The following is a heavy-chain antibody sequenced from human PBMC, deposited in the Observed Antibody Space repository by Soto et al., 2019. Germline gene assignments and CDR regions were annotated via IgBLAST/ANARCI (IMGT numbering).Heavy chain of an antibody. D-gene: IGHD2-15*01. CDR1: GFTFSSYS. Sequence: GGSLRLSCAASGFTFSSYSMNWVRQAPGKGLEWVSYISSSSSTIYYADSVKGRFTISRDNAKNSLYLQMNSLRDEDTAVYYCARDEAYCSGGSCYSFDWFDPWGQGTLVTVSS. J-gene: IGHJ5*02. CDR2: ISSSSSTI. CDR3: ARDEAYCSGGSCYSFDWFDP. V-gene: IGHV3-48*02.